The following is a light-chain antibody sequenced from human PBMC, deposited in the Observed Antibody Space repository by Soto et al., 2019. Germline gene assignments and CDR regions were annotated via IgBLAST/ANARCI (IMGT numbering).Light chain of an antibody. CDR2: RND. V-gene: IGLV1-47*01. CDR3: AAWDASLSALV. Sequence: QSVLTQPPSASGTPGQRVTISCSGSSSNIESNYVYWYQQLPGSAPKLLIYRNDQRPSGVPDRFSGSKSGTSASLAISGLRSEDEADYYCAAWDASLSALVFGGGTQLTVL. J-gene: IGLJ3*02. CDR1: SSNIESNY.